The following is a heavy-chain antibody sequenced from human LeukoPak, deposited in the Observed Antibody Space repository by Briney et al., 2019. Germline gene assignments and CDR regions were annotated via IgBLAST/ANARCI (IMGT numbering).Heavy chain of an antibody. Sequence: SETLSLTCTVSGGSISSSSYYRGWIRQPPGKGLEWIGSIYYSGSTYYNPSLKSRVTISVDTSKNQFSLKLSSVTAADTAVYYCASELYDAFDIWGQGTMVTVSS. CDR3: ASELYDAFDI. J-gene: IGHJ3*02. CDR1: GGSISSSSYY. V-gene: IGHV4-39*07. CDR2: IYYSGST. D-gene: IGHD1-26*01.